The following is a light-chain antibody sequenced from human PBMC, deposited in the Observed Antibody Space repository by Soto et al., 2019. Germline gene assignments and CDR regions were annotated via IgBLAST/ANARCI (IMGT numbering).Light chain of an antibody. J-gene: IGKJ2*01. CDR3: QQSYRTPYT. Sequence: DIQMTQSPSSLSASVGDRVTITCRASQGIGTYLVWYQQRQGRAPKLLIYDASSLLSGVPSRFSGSGSGTDFTLTISSLQPEDFATYHCQQSYRTPYTFGQGTKLETK. CDR2: DAS. CDR1: QGIGTY. V-gene: IGKV1-39*01.